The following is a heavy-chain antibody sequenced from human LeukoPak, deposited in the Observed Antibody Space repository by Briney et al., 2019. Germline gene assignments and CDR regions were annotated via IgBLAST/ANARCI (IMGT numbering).Heavy chain of an antibody. CDR3: ARVAYVMDV. V-gene: IGHV1-3*01. CDR1: GYTFSDYP. J-gene: IGHJ6*02. D-gene: IGHD2-8*01. CDR2: ISAGNI. Sequence: ASVKVSCRASGYTFSDYPIHWLRQAPGQRFEWMGWISAGNIKYSQNFQDRINITRDTSASTVNMELSSLTSADTAVYYCARVAYVMDVWGQGTTVVVSS.